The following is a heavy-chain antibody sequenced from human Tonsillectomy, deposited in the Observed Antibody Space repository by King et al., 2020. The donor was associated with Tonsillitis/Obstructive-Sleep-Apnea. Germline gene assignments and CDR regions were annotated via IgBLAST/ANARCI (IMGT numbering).Heavy chain of an antibody. D-gene: IGHD3-22*01. CDR3: ARGAPDNSDDYGSWFDH. J-gene: IGHJ5*02. V-gene: IGHV1-46*01. Sequence: VQLVESGAEVKKPGASVKVSCKASGYTFTTYFMHWVRQAPGQGLEWMGIVNPSGGSTIYAQKFQGRVTMTRDTSTSTVYMELSSLRSEDTAVYYCARGAPDNSDDYGSWFDHWGQGTLVTVSS. CDR1: GYTFTTYF. CDR2: VNPSGGST.